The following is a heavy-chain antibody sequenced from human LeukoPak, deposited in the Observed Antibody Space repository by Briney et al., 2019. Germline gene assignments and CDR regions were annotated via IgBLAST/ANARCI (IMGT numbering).Heavy chain of an antibody. D-gene: IGHD3-9*01. CDR3: ARDEVDILTGEGYFHFMDV. J-gene: IGHJ6*03. V-gene: IGHV3-11*04. Sequence: PGGSLRLPCAASGFTFSDYYMSWIRQGPPRGLGWLSHISDGGDTTFYADSVKGRFTISRDNLKNSLYLDMNSLRADDTGIYYCARDEVDILTGEGYFHFMDVWGKGTSVTVSS. CDR1: GFTFSDYY. CDR2: ISDGGDTT.